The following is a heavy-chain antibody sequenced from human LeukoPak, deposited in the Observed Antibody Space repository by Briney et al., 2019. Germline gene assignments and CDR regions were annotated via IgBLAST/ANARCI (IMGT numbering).Heavy chain of an antibody. Sequence: PSETLSLTCTVSGGSISSYYWSRVREPPGKGLEWIGLISYSGSTNYTPSLKSRVTISVDTSKNQFSLKLSPVTAADTAVYYCAREYGGNSGFLQHWGQGTLVTVSS. CDR1: GGSISSYY. V-gene: IGHV4-59*01. CDR2: ISYSGST. D-gene: IGHD4-23*01. J-gene: IGHJ1*01. CDR3: AREYGGNSGFLQH.